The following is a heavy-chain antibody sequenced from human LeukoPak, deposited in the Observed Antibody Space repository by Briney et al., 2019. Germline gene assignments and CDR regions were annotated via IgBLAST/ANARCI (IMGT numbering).Heavy chain of an antibody. Sequence: GGSLRLSCEASGFTFSSYIMHWVRQAPGKGLEWVAVISYDGSNKYSADSVKGRFTISRDNSKNTLYLQMNSLRAEDTAVYYCAKLTYYDFWSGYYRNPGFSIDYWGQGTLVTVSS. V-gene: IGHV3-30-3*02. CDR2: ISYDGSNK. J-gene: IGHJ4*02. D-gene: IGHD3-3*01. CDR1: GFTFSSYI. CDR3: AKLTYYDFWSGYYRNPGFSIDY.